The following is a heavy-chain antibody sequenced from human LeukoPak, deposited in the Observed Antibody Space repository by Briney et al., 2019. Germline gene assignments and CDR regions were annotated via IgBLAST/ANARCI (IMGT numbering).Heavy chain of an antibody. Sequence: ESGPALLQPTPILTLTCTFSGFSLSTSGMRGRRMRQPPGKALEWLTLSDSDDDKFYNTSLKTSLTISKDTSKNQVVLTMTNMDPVDTATYYCASSGYYSSFDYWGQGTLVTVSA. CDR2: SDSDDDK. J-gene: IGHJ4*02. CDR3: ASSGYYSSFDY. D-gene: IGHD3-22*01. V-gene: IGHV2-70*04. CDR1: GFSLSTSGMR.